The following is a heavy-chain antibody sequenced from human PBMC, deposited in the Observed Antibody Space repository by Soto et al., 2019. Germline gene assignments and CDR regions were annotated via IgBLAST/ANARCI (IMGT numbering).Heavy chain of an antibody. Sequence: GESLKISCKASGYTFTNYWIEWVRQLPGKGLEWMGIIYPGDSESTYSPSFQGQVTLSVDKSISTAYLHWNSLKASDTAMYYCARRGLDYYYAMDVWGQGTTATVSS. V-gene: IGHV5-51*01. J-gene: IGHJ6*02. CDR2: IYPGDSES. CDR1: GYTFTNYW. CDR3: ARRGLDYYYAMDV. D-gene: IGHD5-12*01.